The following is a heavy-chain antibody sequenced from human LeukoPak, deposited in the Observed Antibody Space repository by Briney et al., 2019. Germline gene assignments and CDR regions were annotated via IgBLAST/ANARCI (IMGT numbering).Heavy chain of an antibody. CDR3: ARHRDGYNLFFDY. D-gene: IGHD5-24*01. Sequence: GESLKISCKGSGYSFTSQWIGWVRQMPGKGLEWMGIIYPADSDTRYSPSFQGQVTISADKSINTAYLQWSSLKASDTAMYYCARHRDGYNLFFDYWGQGTLVTVSS. J-gene: IGHJ4*02. CDR1: GYSFTSQW. CDR2: IYPADSDT. V-gene: IGHV5-51*01.